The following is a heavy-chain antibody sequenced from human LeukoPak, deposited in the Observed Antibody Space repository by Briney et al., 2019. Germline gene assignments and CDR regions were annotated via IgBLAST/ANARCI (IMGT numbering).Heavy chain of an antibody. CDR2: FFYSGST. CDR3: ARLVVSSWYHEVLLGRDY. Sequence: SETLSLTCTVSGGSISSRPYCWGWIRQPPGKGQEWLGSFFYSGSTYYKPSLKGRVTISVDTSKHQFSLKLSSVTAADTAVYYCARLVVSSWYHEVLLGRDYWGQGTLVTVSS. V-gene: IGHV4-39*01. D-gene: IGHD6-13*01. CDR1: GGSISSRPYC. J-gene: IGHJ4*02.